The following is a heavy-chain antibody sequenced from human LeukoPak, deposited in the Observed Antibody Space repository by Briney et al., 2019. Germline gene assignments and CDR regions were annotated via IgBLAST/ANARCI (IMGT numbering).Heavy chain of an antibody. CDR1: GFTFRSYG. V-gene: IGHV3-33*06. D-gene: IGHD3-22*01. CDR2: IWYDGSNK. J-gene: IGHJ4*02. Sequence: PGGSLRLSCAASGFTFRSYGMHWVRQAPGKGLEWVAIIWYDGSNKYYADSVKGRITISRDNSKNTLYLQMNSLRAEDTAVYYCAKGAYDSSGYYPPYFDYWGQGTLVTVSS. CDR3: AKGAYDSSGYYPPYFDY.